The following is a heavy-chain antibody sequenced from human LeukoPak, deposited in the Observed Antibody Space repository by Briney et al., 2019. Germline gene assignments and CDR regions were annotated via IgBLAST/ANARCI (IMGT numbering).Heavy chain of an antibody. J-gene: IGHJ6*03. Sequence: SETLSLTCAVYGGSFSGYYWSWIRQPPGKGLEWIGEINHSGSTNYNPSLKSRVTISVDTSKNQFSLKLSSVTAADTAVYYSARRNRGRGITIFGVVTAYYYYYMDVWGKGTTVTVSS. CDR1: GGSFSGYY. D-gene: IGHD3-3*01. CDR2: INHSGST. V-gene: IGHV4-34*01. CDR3: ARRNRGRGITIFGVVTAYYYYYMDV.